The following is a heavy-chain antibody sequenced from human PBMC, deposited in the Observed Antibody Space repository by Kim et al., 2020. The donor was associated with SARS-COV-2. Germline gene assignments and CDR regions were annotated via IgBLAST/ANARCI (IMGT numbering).Heavy chain of an antibody. V-gene: IGHV1-18*01. CDR1: GYTFTSYG. CDR2: ISAYNGNT. Sequence: ASVKVSCKASGYTFTSYGISWVRQAPGQGLEWMGWISAYNGNTNYAQKLQGRVTMTTDTSTSTAYMELRSLRSDDTAVYYCARGARGGSSGWDYFDYWGQGTLVTVSS. D-gene: IGHD6-19*01. J-gene: IGHJ4*02. CDR3: ARGARGGSSGWDYFDY.